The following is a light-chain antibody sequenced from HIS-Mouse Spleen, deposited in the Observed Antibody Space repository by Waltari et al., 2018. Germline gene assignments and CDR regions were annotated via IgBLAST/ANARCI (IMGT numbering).Light chain of an antibody. CDR3: NSRDSSGNHLSV. CDR1: SLRSYY. J-gene: IGLJ1*01. Sequence: SSELTQDPAVSVALGQTVRITCQGDSLRSYYASWYQQKPGQAPVLVIYGKNNRPSGIPDRFSGSSSGNTASLTITGAQAEDEAYYYCNSRDSSGNHLSVFGTGTKVTVL. V-gene: IGLV3-19*01. CDR2: GKN.